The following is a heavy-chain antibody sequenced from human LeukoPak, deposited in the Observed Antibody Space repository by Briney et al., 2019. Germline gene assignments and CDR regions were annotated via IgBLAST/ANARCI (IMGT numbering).Heavy chain of an antibody. CDR2: ISSSGSTI. CDR3: AELGITLIGGV. Sequence: GGSLRLSCAASGFTFSSYEMNWVRQAPGHGLEWVSYISSSGSTISYADSVKGRFTISRDNAKNSLYLKMNSLRAEDTAVYYCAELGITLIGGVWGQGTTVTISS. V-gene: IGHV3-48*03. CDR1: GFTFSSYE. D-gene: IGHD3-10*02. J-gene: IGHJ6*02.